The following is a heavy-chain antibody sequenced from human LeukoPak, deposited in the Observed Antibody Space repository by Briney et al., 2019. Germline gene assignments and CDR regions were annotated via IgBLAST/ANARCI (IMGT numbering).Heavy chain of an antibody. J-gene: IGHJ4*02. V-gene: IGHV4-59*01. CDR3: ARAGANGIEAAGSLRY. D-gene: IGHD6-13*01. CDR2: IYYTGTT. CDR1: GGSFSTYY. Sequence: SETLSLTCAVPGGSFSTYYWSWIRQPPGKGPEWIGLIYYTGTTNYNPSLKSRVTISVDTSKNQFPLKLSSVTAADTAVYYCARAGANGIEAAGSLRYWGQGTLVTVSS.